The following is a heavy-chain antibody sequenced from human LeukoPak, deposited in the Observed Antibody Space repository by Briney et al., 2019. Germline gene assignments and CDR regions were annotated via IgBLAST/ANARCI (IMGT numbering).Heavy chain of an antibody. CDR2: ISGSGGSK. J-gene: IGHJ4*02. D-gene: IGHD3-22*01. CDR3: AREYHDSSGYLDY. V-gene: IGHV3-23*01. CDR1: GFAFSKYA. Sequence: GGSLRLSCAASGFAFSKYAMSWVRQAPGKGLEWVSAISGSGGSKYYADSVKGRFTISRDNSKNTLYVQMNSLRAEDTAVYYCAREYHDSSGYLDYWGQGTLVTVSS.